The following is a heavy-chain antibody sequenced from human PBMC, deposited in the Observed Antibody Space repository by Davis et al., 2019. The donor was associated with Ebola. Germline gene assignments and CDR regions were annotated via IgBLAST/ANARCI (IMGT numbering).Heavy chain of an antibody. J-gene: IGHJ6*03. V-gene: IGHV3-23*01. Sequence: PGGSLRLSCAASGFTFGDYAMSWVRQAPGKGLEWVSTISRAGESPYYGDSGRGRFTISRDNSMNTVYVQMYSLRAYDTAVYYCAKGGFYLYMDVWGKGTTVTVSS. CDR1: GFTFGDYA. CDR2: ISRAGESP. D-gene: IGHD3-16*02. CDR3: AKGGFYLYMDV.